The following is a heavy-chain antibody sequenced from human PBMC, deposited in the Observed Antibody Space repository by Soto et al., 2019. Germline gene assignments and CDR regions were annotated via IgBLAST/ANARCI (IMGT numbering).Heavy chain of an antibody. D-gene: IGHD3-16*01. CDR1: GFTFSSYG. J-gene: IGHJ4*02. Sequence: PWGSLRLSCAASGFTFSSYGMHWVRQAPGKGLEWVAVIWYDGSNKYYADSVKGRFTISRDNSKNTLYLQMNSLRAEDTAVYYCAREGDYVSYYFDYWGQGTLVTVSS. CDR3: AREGDYVSYYFDY. CDR2: IWYDGSNK. V-gene: IGHV3-33*01.